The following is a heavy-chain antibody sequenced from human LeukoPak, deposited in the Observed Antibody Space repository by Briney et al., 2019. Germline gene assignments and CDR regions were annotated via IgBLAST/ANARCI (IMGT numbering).Heavy chain of an antibody. CDR2: ISGGGERT. D-gene: IGHD4-23*01. V-gene: IGHV3-23*01. J-gene: IGHJ4*02. CDR3: ARVSTVVTRDY. CDR1: GIVFSNTA. Sequence: GGSLRLSCAASGIVFSNTAMNWARQSPGRGLEWVSAISGGGERTFYADSVKGRFTISRDNAKNTLYLQMNSLRAEETAVYYCARVSTVVTRDYWGQGTLVTVSS.